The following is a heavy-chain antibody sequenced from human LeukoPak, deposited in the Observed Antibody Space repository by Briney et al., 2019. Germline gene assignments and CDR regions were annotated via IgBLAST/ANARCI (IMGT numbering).Heavy chain of an antibody. CDR2: ISVNGGST. D-gene: IGHD3-22*01. CDR1: GFTFSNYV. J-gene: IGHJ4*02. Sequence: GGSLRLSCAASGFTFSNYVMNWVRPAPGKGLEWVSGISVNGGSTYYADSVKGRFTLSRDNSKNTLDLQMSSLRAEDTAVYYCAKALGYYDSSGYLNFDSWGQGTLVTVSS. V-gene: IGHV3-23*01. CDR3: AKALGYYDSSGYLNFDS.